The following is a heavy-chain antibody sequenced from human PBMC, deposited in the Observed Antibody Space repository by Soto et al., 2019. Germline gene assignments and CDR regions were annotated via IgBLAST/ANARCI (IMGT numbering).Heavy chain of an antibody. Sequence: QVQLVQSGAEVKKTGASVTVSCKASGYTFSSYGINWVRQAPGQGLEWLGWVSPYDGYTNYAQILQGRVSMTTDTSTKTAYMEVRSLRSDDTAVYYCARGGYYDSSGSRNYFYYGMNVWGQGTTVTVSS. V-gene: IGHV1-18*01. J-gene: IGHJ6*02. CDR2: VSPYDGYT. CDR1: GYTFSSYG. CDR3: ARGGYYDSSGSRNYFYYGMNV. D-gene: IGHD3-22*01.